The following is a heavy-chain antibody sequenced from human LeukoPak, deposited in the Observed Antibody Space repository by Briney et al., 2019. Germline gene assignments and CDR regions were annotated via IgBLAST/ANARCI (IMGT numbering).Heavy chain of an antibody. D-gene: IGHD6-6*01. Sequence: GGSLRLSCAASGFTFSSYGMHWVRQAPGKGLEWVANIKQDGTVKYYVDSVKGRFTLSRDNALYSVYLQMNSLRAEDTAVYYCARGDGSSSGLYFDSWGQGTLVTVSS. J-gene: IGHJ4*02. CDR2: IKQDGTVK. CDR1: GFTFSSYG. V-gene: IGHV3-7*01. CDR3: ARGDGSSSGLYFDS.